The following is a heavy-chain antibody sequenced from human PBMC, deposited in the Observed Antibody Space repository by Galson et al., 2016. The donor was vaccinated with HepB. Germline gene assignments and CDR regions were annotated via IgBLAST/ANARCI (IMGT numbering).Heavy chain of an antibody. D-gene: IGHD6-19*01. Sequence: SLRLSCAASGFIFGDYAMSWVRQSPGKGLEWVSGLTWNGGIIGYADSVKGRITISRDNARNFLFLQMNNLRSEDTALYYCAKGIGSGWSDYWGPGTQVSVSS. CDR3: AKGIGSGWSDY. CDR1: GFIFGDYA. J-gene: IGHJ4*02. CDR2: LTWNGGII. V-gene: IGHV3-9*01.